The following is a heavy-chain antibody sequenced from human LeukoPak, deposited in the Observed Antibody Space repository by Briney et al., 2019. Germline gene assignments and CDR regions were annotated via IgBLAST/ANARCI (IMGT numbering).Heavy chain of an antibody. CDR3: ARARSSGWRRYYFDY. CDR2: FSYSGST. CDR1: GGSISSSPYS. V-gene: IGHV4-39*01. Sequence: PSETLSLTCTVSGGSISSSPYSWDWIRQPPGKGLEWIGSFSYSGSTYYNPSLKSRVTISVDTSKNQFSLRLSSVAAADTAMFYCARARSSGWRRYYFDYWGQGTLVTVSS. J-gene: IGHJ4*02. D-gene: IGHD6-19*01.